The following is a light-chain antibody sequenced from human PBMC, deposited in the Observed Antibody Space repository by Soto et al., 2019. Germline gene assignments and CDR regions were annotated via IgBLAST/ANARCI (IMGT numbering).Light chain of an antibody. J-gene: IGKJ1*01. CDR3: HQYRIWPQA. Sequence: ETVMTQSPATLSVSLGERATLSCRASQSVSTNLAWYQQKPGQAPRLLIYGASGIATGIPTRFSGSGSGTEFTLIISSLQPDDFAVYYCHQYRIWPQAFGQGTKVEIK. CDR2: GAS. CDR1: QSVSTN. V-gene: IGKV3-15*01.